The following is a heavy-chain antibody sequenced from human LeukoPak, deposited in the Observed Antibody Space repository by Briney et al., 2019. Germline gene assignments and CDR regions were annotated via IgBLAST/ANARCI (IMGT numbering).Heavy chain of an antibody. CDR1: GFTLTTYT. V-gene: IGHV3-23*01. J-gene: IGHJ4*02. CDR2: IDVTTGGS. D-gene: IGHD2-2*01. Sequence: QPGGSLRLSCAASGFTLTTYTMSWVRPAPGKGLEWVSTIDVTTGGSYYEDSVKGRITNSRATFQNTLYLQLNSLRVDDTAVYYCAKVNYYQPYFWGQGTLVTVSS. CDR3: AKVNYYQPYF.